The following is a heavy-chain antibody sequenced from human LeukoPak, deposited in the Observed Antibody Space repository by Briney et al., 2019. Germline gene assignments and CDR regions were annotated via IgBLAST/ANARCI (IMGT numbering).Heavy chain of an antibody. Sequence: GGSQRLSCAASGFTFSSSNMDWVRQAPGKGLEWVSSISSSSSSIYYTDSVKGRFTISRDNTKNSLYLQMNSLRAEDTAVYFCAKEGRSTTPGYWGQGTLVTVSS. CDR1: GFTFSSSN. J-gene: IGHJ4*02. V-gene: IGHV3-21*01. D-gene: IGHD6-13*01. CDR3: AKEGRSTTPGY. CDR2: ISSSSSSI.